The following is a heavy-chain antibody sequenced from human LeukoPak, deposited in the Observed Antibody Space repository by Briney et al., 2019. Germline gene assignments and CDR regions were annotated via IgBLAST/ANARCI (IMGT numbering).Heavy chain of an antibody. CDR1: GFTVSNSY. CDR2: IWYDGSNK. V-gene: IGHV3-33*08. Sequence: GGSLRLSCAASGFTVSNSYMSWVRQAPGKGLEWVAVIWYDGSNKYYADSVKGRFTISRDNSKNTLYLQMNSLRAEDTAVYYCARDPETGYSSSLIDYWGQGTLVTVSS. CDR3: ARDPETGYSSSLIDY. D-gene: IGHD6-13*01. J-gene: IGHJ4*02.